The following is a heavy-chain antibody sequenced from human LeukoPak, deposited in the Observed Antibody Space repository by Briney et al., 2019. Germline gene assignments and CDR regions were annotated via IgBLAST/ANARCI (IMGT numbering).Heavy chain of an antibody. CDR2: ISYDGSNK. Sequence: EGSLRLSCAASGFTFSSYAMHWVRPAPGKGLEWVAVISYDGSNKYYADSVKGRFTISRDNSKNTLYLQMNSLRAEDTAVYYCARGGNSSGWYPDYWGQGTLVTVSS. D-gene: IGHD6-19*01. CDR3: ARGGNSSGWYPDY. V-gene: IGHV3-30*04. J-gene: IGHJ4*02. CDR1: GFTFSSYA.